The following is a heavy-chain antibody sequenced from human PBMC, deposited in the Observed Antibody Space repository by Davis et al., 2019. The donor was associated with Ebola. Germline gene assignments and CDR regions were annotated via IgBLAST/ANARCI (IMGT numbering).Heavy chain of an antibody. CDR3: ASLRRTITGMDDGFDI. CDR2: IYTGDSDT. J-gene: IGHJ3*02. D-gene: IGHD2-8*02. CDR1: GNSFTSHW. V-gene: IGHV5-51*01. Sequence: GGSLRLSCKDSGNSFTSHWIGWVRQMPGKGLDWMGIIYTGDSDTRYSPSFRGQVTISADKSMKTAFLQWSSLKASDSGMYYYASLRRTITGMDDGFDIWGQGTMVTVSS.